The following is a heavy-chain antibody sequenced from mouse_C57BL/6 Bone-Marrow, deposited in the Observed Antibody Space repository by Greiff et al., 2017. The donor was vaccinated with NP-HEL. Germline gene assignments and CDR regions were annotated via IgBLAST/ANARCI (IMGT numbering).Heavy chain of an antibody. J-gene: IGHJ1*03. D-gene: IGHD2-3*01. CDR3: ARGRDGYTGYFDV. V-gene: IGHV1-54*01. CDR2: INPGSGGT. Sequence: VQLQQSGAELVRPGTSVKVSCKASGYAFTNYLIEWVKQRPGQGLEWIGVINPGSGGTNYNEKFKGKATLTADKSSSTAYMQLSSLTSEDSAVYFCARGRDGYTGYFDVWGTGTTVTVSS. CDR1: GYAFTNYL.